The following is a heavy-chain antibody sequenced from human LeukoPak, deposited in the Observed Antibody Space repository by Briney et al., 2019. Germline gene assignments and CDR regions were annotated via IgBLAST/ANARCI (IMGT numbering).Heavy chain of an antibody. CDR2: LYYSGGT. J-gene: IGHJ5*02. CDR3: ARRPRGVVDHGWFDP. Sequence: KASETLSLTCTVSGGSISNYYWTWIRQPPGKGLEWIGYLYYSGGTNYNPSLKSRVTISIDTSKNQFSLKLTSVTAADTAMYYCARRPRGVVDHGWFDPWGQGTLVTVSS. CDR1: GGSISNYY. V-gene: IGHV4-59*12. D-gene: IGHD3-22*01.